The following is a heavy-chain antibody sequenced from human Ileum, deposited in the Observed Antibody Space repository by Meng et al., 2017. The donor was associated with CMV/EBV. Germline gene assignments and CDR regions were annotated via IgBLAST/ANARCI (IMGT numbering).Heavy chain of an antibody. Sequence: GHRVESGGGGVQPGGSLRLSCAASGFSFSNYWMHWVRQAPGKGLIWVSRISDGYSTMYADSVRGRFTISRDNAKNTLYLQLNSLRAEDTAVYYCGSGTFGLPHDYRGQGTLVTVSS. CDR2: ISDGYST. CDR1: GFSFSNYW. V-gene: IGHV3-74*02. CDR3: GSGTFGLPHDY. D-gene: IGHD3-10*01. J-gene: IGHJ4*02.